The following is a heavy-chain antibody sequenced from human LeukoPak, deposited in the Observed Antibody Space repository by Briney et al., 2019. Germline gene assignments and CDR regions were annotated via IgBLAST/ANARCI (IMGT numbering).Heavy chain of an antibody. CDR2: IYRSGST. D-gene: IGHD3-10*01. J-gene: IGHJ4*02. CDR1: GYSISSGYY. CDR3: AGVHYFDY. V-gene: IGHV4-38-2*01. Sequence: SETLSLTCAVSGYSISSGYYWGWIRQPPGKGLEWIGSIYRSGSTYYNPSLKSRVTISVDTSKNQCSLKLSSVTAADTAVYYCAGVHYFDYWGQGTLVTVSS.